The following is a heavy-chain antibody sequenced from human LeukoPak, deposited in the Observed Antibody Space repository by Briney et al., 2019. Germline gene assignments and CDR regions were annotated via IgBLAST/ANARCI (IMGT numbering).Heavy chain of an antibody. Sequence: SQTLSLTCTVSGGSISSGGYYWSWVRQHPGKGLEWIGYIYYSGSPYYNPSLKSRVTISVDTSKNQFSLKLSSVTAADTAVYYCARKITMITGFDYWGQGTLVTVSS. CDR3: ARKITMITGFDY. V-gene: IGHV4-31*03. D-gene: IGHD3-22*01. J-gene: IGHJ4*02. CDR2: IYYSGSP. CDR1: GGSISSGGYY.